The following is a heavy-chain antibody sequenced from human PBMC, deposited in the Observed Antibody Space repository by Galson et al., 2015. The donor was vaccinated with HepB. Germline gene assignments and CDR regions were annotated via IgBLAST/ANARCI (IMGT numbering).Heavy chain of an antibody. CDR2: INPSGGST. CDR1: GYTFTSYY. CDR3: ARDLGGLGIAAAGPDY. Sequence: SVKVSCKASGYTFTSYYMHWVRQAPGQGLEWMGIINPSGGSTSYAQKLQGRVTMTRDTSTSTVYMELSSLRSEDTAVYYCARDLGGLGIAAAGPDYWGQGTLVTVSS. J-gene: IGHJ4*02. D-gene: IGHD6-13*01. V-gene: IGHV1-46*04.